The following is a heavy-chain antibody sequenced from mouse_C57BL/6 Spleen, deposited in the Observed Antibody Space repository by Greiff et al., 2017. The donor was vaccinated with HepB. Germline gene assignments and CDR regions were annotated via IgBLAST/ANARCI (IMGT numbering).Heavy chain of an antibody. J-gene: IGHJ2*01. CDR2: INPNNGGT. D-gene: IGHD1-1*01. V-gene: IGHV1-26*01. CDR1: GYTFTDYY. CDR3: ARSGYYGGGLDY. Sequence: EVQLQQSGPELVKPGASVKISCKASGYTFTDYYMNWVKQSHGKSLEWIGDINPNNGGTSYNQKFKGKATLTVDKSSSTAYMELRSLTSEDSAVYYCARSGYYGGGLDYWGQGTTLTVSS.